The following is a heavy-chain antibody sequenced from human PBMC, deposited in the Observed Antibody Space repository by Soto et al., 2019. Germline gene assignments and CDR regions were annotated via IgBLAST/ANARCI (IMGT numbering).Heavy chain of an antibody. CDR2: IYHSGST. CDR1: GGSISSGGYS. Sequence: SETLSLTCAVSGGSISSGGYSWSWIRQPPGKGLEWIGYIYHSGSTYYNPSLKSRVTISVDRSKNQFSLKLSSVTAADTAVYYCARVLDFPEYYFDYWGKGTLVTVYS. V-gene: IGHV4-30-2*01. CDR3: ARVLDFPEYYFDY. D-gene: IGHD3-3*01. J-gene: IGHJ4*02.